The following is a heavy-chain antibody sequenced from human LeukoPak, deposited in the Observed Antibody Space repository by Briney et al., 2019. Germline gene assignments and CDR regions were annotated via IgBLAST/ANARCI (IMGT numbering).Heavy chain of an antibody. CDR1: GFTFDDYA. CDR2: TSRGGSDI. V-gene: IGHV3-48*03. D-gene: IGHD2-21*02. J-gene: IGHJ4*02. CDR3: VRARLIRLENFFDY. Sequence: GRSLRLSCAASGFTFDDYAMHWVRQAPGKGLEWVAYTSRGGSDISYADSVKGRFTISTDNANSSLYLQMNSLRAEDTAVYFCVRARLIRLENFFDYWGQGTLVTVSS.